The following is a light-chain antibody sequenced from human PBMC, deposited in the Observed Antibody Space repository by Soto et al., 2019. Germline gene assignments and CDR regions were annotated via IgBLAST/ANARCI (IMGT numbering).Light chain of an antibody. V-gene: IGLV2-23*01. Sequence: QSVLTQPASVSGSPGQSITISCTGTSSDVGNSNLVSWYQQYPGKAPNLIIYEGSKRPSGVSSRFSGSKSGNTASLTISGLQAEDEADYYCCSYSSSTYVFGSGTKVTVL. CDR1: SSDVGNSNL. CDR2: EGS. CDR3: CSYSSSTYV. J-gene: IGLJ1*01.